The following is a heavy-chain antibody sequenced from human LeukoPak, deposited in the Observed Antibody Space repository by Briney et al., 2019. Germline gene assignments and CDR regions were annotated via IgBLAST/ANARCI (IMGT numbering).Heavy chain of an antibody. D-gene: IGHD5-12*01. J-gene: IGHJ6*03. CDR1: GYTFTSND. Sequence: ASVKVSCKASGYTFTSNDINWVRQATGQGLEWMGWMNPNSGNTGYAQKFQGRVTITRNTSISTAYMELSSLRSEDTAVYYCARGVVSEDAGYSGYGKTVYYYMDVWGKGTTVTVSS. V-gene: IGHV1-8*01. CDR3: ARGVVSEDAGYSGYGKTVYYYMDV. CDR2: MNPNSGNT.